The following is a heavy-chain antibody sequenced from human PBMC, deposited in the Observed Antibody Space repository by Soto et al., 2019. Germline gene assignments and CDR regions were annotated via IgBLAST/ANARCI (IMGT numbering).Heavy chain of an antibody. CDR3: AIPLRPAPDFWSGYLVELGAFDI. J-gene: IGHJ3*02. CDR2: ISGSGGST. V-gene: IGHV3-23*01. D-gene: IGHD3-3*01. CDR1: GFTFSSYA. Sequence: GGSLRLSCAASGFTFSSYAMSWVRQAPGKGLEWVSAISGSGGSTYYADSVKGRFTISRDNSKNTLYLQMNSLRAEDTAVYYCAIPLRPAPDFWSGYLVELGAFDIWGQGTMVTVSS.